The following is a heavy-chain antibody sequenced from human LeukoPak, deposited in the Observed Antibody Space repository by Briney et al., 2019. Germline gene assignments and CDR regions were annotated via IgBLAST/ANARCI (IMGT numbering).Heavy chain of an antibody. CDR3: AKDPSGHDWSGYRGWFDP. J-gene: IGHJ5*02. D-gene: IGHD3-3*01. CDR2: IYLTGST. CDR1: GDSISSSNW. V-gene: IGHV4-4*02. Sequence: PSETLSLTCAVSGDSISSSNWWSWVRQPPGKGLEWIGEIYLTGSTNYNPSLKSRVTISVDKSKNQFSLKLSSVTAADTAVYYCAKDPSGHDWSGYRGWFDPWGQGTLVTVSS.